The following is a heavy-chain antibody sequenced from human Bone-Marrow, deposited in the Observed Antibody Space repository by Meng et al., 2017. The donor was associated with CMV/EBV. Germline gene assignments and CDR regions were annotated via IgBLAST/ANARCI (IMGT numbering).Heavy chain of an antibody. V-gene: IGHV3-30*04. CDR2: ISYDGSNK. CDR3: ARDLGHYCGGDCYSVGFDY. CDR1: GFTFSSYA. J-gene: IGHJ4*02. Sequence: GESLKISCAASGFTFSSYAMHWVRQAPGKGLEWVAVISYDGSNKYYADSVKGRFTISRDNAKNSLYLQMNSLRAEDTAVYYCARDLGHYCGGDCYSVGFDYWGQGTLVTVSS. D-gene: IGHD2-21*01.